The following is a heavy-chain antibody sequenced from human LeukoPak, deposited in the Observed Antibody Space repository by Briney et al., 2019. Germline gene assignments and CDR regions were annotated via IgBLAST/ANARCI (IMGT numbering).Heavy chain of an antibody. CDR2: INPNSGGT. CDR3: ARTMAVAGTTMVGY. J-gene: IGHJ4*02. CDR1: GYTFTGYY. D-gene: IGHD6-19*01. V-gene: IGHV1-2*06. Sequence: ASVKVSCKASGYTFTGYYMHWVRQAPGQGLEWMGRINPNSGGTNYAQKFQGRVTMTRDTSISTACMELSRLRSDDTAVYYCARTMAVAGTTMVGYWGQGTLVTVSS.